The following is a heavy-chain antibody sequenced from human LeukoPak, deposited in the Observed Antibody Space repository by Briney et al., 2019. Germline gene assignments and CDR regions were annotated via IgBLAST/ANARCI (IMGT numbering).Heavy chain of an antibody. CDR3: ARIPAMDLYYYYGMDV. V-gene: IGHV5-10-1*01. CDR2: INPSDSYT. J-gene: IGHJ6*02. D-gene: IGHD5-18*01. CDR1: GYSFTTYW. Sequence: LGESLKISCKGSGYSFTTYWISWVRQMPGKGLEWMGRINPSDSYTNYSPSFQGHVTISADKSISTAYLQWSSLKASDTAMYYCARIPAMDLYYYYGMDVWGQGTTVTVSS.